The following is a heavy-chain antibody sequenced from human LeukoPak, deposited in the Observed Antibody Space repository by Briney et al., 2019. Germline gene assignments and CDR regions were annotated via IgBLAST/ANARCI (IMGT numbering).Heavy chain of an antibody. CDR2: IYYTGST. Sequence: SETLSLTCTVSGGSISSYYWSWIRQPPGKGLEWIGYIYYTGSTNYNPSLKSRVTISVDTSKNQFSLNLSSVTAADTAMYYCARWGMTTMALVDCWGQGTLVTVSS. D-gene: IGHD4-23*01. CDR1: GGSISSYY. J-gene: IGHJ4*02. CDR3: ARWGMTTMALVDC. V-gene: IGHV4-59*01.